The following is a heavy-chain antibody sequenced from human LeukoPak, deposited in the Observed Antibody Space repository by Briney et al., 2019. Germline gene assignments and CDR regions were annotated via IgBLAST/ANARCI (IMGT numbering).Heavy chain of an antibody. D-gene: IGHD2-8*02. CDR2: IYSSGSS. CDR1: GGSISSSY. CDR3: ARGCVVSSGTGFDY. Sequence: SETLSLTCTVSGGSISSSYWSWIRQSAGKGLEWIGRIYSSGSSNYNPSLKSRVTMSVDTSKNQFSLELSSVTAADTAVYYCARGCVVSSGTGFDYWGQGTLVPVSS. J-gene: IGHJ4*02. V-gene: IGHV4-4*07.